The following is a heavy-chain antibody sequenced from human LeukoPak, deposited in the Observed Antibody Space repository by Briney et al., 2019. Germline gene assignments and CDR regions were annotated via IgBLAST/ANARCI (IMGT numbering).Heavy chain of an antibody. CDR3: ARVIPGQWLVPSVFDY. D-gene: IGHD6-19*01. CDR1: GGSISSYY. J-gene: IGHJ4*02. V-gene: IGHV4-59*01. CDR2: IYYSGST. Sequence: SETLSLTCTVSGGSISSYYWSWIRQPPGKGLEWIGYIYYSGSTNYNPSLKSRVTISVDTSKNQFSLKLSSVTAADTAVYCCARVIPGQWLVPSVFDYWGQGTLVTVSS.